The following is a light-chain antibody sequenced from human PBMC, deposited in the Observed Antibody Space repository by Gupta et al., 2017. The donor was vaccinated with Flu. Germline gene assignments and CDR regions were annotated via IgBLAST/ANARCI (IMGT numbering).Light chain of an antibody. CDR2: GAS. J-gene: IGKJ1*01. CDR1: QSISNNF. Sequence: IVLTQSPGTLSLSPGERATLSYRASQSISNNFLAWYQQRPGQSPRLLIHGASSRATGIPDRFSGSGSGTDFTLTISRLEPEDFAVYYCQQYGDSVPTTFGQGTKVEI. V-gene: IGKV3-20*01. CDR3: QQYGDSVPTT.